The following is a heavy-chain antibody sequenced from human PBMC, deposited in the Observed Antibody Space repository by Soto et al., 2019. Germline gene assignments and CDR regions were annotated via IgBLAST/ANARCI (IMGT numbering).Heavy chain of an antibody. D-gene: IGHD3-3*01. CDR1: RYTFTSYD. CDR2: MNPNSGNT. V-gene: IGHV1-8*01. J-gene: IGHJ6*02. Sequence: SVKVSFKASRYTFTSYDINWVGQATGQGLEWMGWMNPNSGNTGYAQKFQARITMTRNTSISTAYMELSSLRSEDTAVYYCARGLEKTKYYDFWSGYYLAEPYYYGMDVWGQGTTVTVSS. CDR3: ARGLEKTKYYDFWSGYYLAEPYYYGMDV.